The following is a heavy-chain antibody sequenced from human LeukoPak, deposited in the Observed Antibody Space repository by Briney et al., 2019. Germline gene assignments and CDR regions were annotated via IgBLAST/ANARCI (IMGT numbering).Heavy chain of an antibody. Sequence: GSLRLSCAASGFTLSSYNMNWVRQAPGKGLEWISYITTSIDIISYADSVKGRFTISRDNAKNSLYLQMDSLRDEDTAVYYCVRDHNYYFGYWGQGILVTVSA. J-gene: IGHJ4*02. CDR3: VRDHNYYFGY. CDR2: ITTSIDII. V-gene: IGHV3-48*02. CDR1: GFTLSSYN.